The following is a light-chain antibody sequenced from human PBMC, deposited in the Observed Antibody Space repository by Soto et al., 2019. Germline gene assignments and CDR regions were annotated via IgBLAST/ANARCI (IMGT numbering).Light chain of an antibody. Sequence: QSVLTQPPSASGTPGQRVTISCSGTSSNIGSRTVNWYQQLPGTAPKLLIYTNNQRPSGVPDRFSGSKSGTSASLAISGLQSEDEADYYCGTWDSGLTTFVFGTGTKLTVL. J-gene: IGLJ1*01. CDR1: SSNIGSRT. CDR2: TNN. V-gene: IGLV1-44*01. CDR3: GTWDSGLTTFV.